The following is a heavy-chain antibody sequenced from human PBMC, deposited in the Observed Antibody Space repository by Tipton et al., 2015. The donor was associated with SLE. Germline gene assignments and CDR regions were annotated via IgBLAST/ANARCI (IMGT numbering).Heavy chain of an antibody. Sequence: QLVQSGAEVKKPGASVKVSCKASGYTFTGYYMHWVRQAPGQGLEWMGWINPNSGGTNYAQKLQGRVTMTTDTSTSTAYMELRSLRSDDTAVYYCARHSLLFDAFDIWGQGTMVTVSS. V-gene: IGHV1-2*02. CDR3: ARHSLLFDAFDI. CDR1: GYTFTGYY. J-gene: IGHJ3*02. D-gene: IGHD2-21*02. CDR2: INPNSGGT.